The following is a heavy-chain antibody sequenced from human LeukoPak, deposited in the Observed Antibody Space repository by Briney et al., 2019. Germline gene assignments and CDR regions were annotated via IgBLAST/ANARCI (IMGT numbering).Heavy chain of an antibody. V-gene: IGHV3-30-3*01. CDR3: ARDRRIVARRGTPALDY. J-gene: IGHJ4*02. CDR1: GFTFSSYA. D-gene: IGHD6-6*01. CDR2: ISYDGSNK. Sequence: GRSLRLSCAASGFTFSSYAMHWVRQAPGKGLEWVAVISYDGSNKYYADSVKGRFTISRDNSKDTLYLQMNSLRAEDTAVYYCARDRRIVARRGTPALDYWGQGTLVTVSS.